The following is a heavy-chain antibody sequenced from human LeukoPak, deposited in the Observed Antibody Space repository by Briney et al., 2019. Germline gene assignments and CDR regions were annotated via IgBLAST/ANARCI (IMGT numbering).Heavy chain of an antibody. D-gene: IGHD3-3*01. V-gene: IGHV1-69*13. J-gene: IGHJ3*02. CDR2: IIPIFGTA. CDR3: ARGRRITIFGVALGDAFDI. CDR1: GGTFSSYA. Sequence: SVKVSCKASGGTFSSYAISWVRQAPGQGLEWMGGIIPIFGTANYAQKFQGRVTITADESTSTAYMELSSLRSEDTAVYYCARGRRITIFGVALGDAFDIWGQGTMVTVSS.